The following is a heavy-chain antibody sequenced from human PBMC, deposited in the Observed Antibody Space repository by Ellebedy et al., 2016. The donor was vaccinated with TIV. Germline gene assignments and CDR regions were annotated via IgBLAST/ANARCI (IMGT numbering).Heavy chain of an antibody. J-gene: IGHJ4*02. Sequence: SETLSLXXNVSADSINNYYWSWIRQPAGKGLEWIGRIYASGSTNYDPSLKSRITMSVDTSKNQFSLKLSSVTAADTAVYYCARGPLYGDDSDGLFDYWGQGTLVTVSS. D-gene: IGHD4-23*01. CDR2: IYASGST. CDR1: ADSINNYY. V-gene: IGHV4-4*07. CDR3: ARGPLYGDDSDGLFDY.